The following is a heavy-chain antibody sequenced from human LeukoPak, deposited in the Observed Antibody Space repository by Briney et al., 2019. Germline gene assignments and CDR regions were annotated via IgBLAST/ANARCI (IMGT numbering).Heavy chain of an antibody. J-gene: IGHJ3*02. V-gene: IGHV4-59*08. CDR2: IYYSGST. D-gene: IGHD3-9*01. Sequence: SETLSLTCAVYGGSFSGYYWSWIRQPPGKGLEWIGYIYYSGSTNYNPSLNSRVTISVDASKNQFSLRLSSVTAADTAVYYCARHGYDILTGSIWGQGTKVTVSS. CDR1: GGSFSGYY. CDR3: ARHGYDILTGSI.